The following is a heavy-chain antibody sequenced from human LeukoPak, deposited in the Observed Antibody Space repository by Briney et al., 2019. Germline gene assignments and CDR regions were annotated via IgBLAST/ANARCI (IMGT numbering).Heavy chain of an antibody. CDR1: GGSFSGYY. D-gene: IGHD2-21*02. J-gene: IGHJ4*02. CDR3: ARALRGVTPLAY. CDR2: INHSGST. Sequence: PSETLSLTCAVYGGSFSGYYWSWIRQPPGPGLEWIGEINHSGSTNYNPSLKSRVTISVDTSKNQFSLKLSSVTAADTAVYYCARALRGVTPLAYWGQGTLVTVSS. V-gene: IGHV4-34*01.